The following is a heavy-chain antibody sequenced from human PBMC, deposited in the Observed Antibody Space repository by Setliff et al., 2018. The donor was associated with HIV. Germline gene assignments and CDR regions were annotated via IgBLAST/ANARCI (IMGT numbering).Heavy chain of an antibody. D-gene: IGHD3-22*01. V-gene: IGHV3-7*01. CDR3: ARGPRSFYYDSTGPYSYYYGMDV. CDR1: GFTFNNYC. Sequence: SGGSLRLSCAASGFTFNNYCMSWVRQAPGKGLEWVANIHEDGTQKYFVDSVRGRFTISRDNAKNSLYLQMNSLRGEDTALYYCARGPRSFYYDSTGPYSYYYGMDVWGQGTTVTVSS. J-gene: IGHJ6*02. CDR2: IHEDGTQK.